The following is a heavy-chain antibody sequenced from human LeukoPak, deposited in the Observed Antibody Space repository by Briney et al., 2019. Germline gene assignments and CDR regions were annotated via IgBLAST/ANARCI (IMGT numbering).Heavy chain of an antibody. V-gene: IGHV1-46*01. D-gene: IGHD1-26*01. Sequence: ASVKVSCKASGYSFTNYYMHWVRQAPGQGLEWMGIINPSGGTTSYTQKFQGRVTMTRDTSTSTVYMELSNLRSEDTAVYYCARARQLPFDYWGQGTLVTVSS. CDR1: GYSFTNYY. CDR3: ARARQLPFDY. CDR2: INPSGGTT. J-gene: IGHJ4*02.